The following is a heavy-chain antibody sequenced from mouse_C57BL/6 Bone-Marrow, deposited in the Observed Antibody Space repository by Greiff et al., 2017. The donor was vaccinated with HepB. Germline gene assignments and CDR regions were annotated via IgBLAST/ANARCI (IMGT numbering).Heavy chain of an antibody. J-gene: IGHJ2*01. CDR2: INPNNGGT. V-gene: IGHV1-26*01. CDR1: GYTFTDYY. CDR3: ARWRAFITTVVANPYYFDY. Sequence: VQLQQSGPELVKPGASVKISCKASGYTFTDYYMNWVKQSHGKSLEWIGDINPNNGGTSYNQKFKGKATLTVDKSSSTAYMELRSLTSEDSAVYYCARWRAFITTVVANPYYFDYWGQGTTLTVSS. D-gene: IGHD1-1*01.